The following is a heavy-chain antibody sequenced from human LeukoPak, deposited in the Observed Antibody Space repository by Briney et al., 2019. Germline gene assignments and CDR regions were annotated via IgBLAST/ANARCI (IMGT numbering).Heavy chain of an antibody. Sequence: GASVKVSCKASGYSFTGYYLDWVRQAPGQGLEWMGWINPKSGGTNYAQKFQGRVTMTRDTSISTAYMELSSLRSDDTAIYYCARRVFSGWGFYFYYWGQGTLVTVSS. V-gene: IGHV1-2*02. J-gene: IGHJ4*02. CDR3: ARRVFSGWGFYFYY. D-gene: IGHD6-19*01. CDR2: INPKSGGT. CDR1: GYSFTGYY.